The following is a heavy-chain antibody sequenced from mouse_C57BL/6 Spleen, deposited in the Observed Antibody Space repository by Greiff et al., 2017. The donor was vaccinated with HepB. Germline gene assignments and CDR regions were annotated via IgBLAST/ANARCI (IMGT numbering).Heavy chain of an antibody. CDR1: GYTFTSYW. CDR3: ALYYYYPWFAY. D-gene: IGHD2-4*01. Sequence: QVQLQQPGAELVRPGSSVKLSCKASGYTFTSYWMHWVKQRPIQGLEWIGNIDPSDSETHYNQKFKDKATLTADKSSSTAYMQLSSLTSEDSAVYYCALYYYYPWFAYWGQGTLVTVSA. CDR2: IDPSDSET. V-gene: IGHV1-52*01. J-gene: IGHJ3*01.